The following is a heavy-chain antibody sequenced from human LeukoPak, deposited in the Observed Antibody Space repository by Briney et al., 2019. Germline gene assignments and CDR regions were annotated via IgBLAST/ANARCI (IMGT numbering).Heavy chain of an antibody. V-gene: IGHV1-18*01. CDR3: ARVRGVVVPAAMTPGLGWFDP. D-gene: IGHD2-2*01. CDR2: ISAYNGNT. CDR1: GYTFTSYG. J-gene: IGHJ5*02. Sequence: ASVKVSCKASGYTFTSYGISWVRQAPGQGLEWMGWISAYNGNTNYAQKHQGRVTMTTDTSTSTAYMELRSLRSDDTAVYYCARVRGVVVPAAMTPGLGWFDPWGQGTLVTVSS.